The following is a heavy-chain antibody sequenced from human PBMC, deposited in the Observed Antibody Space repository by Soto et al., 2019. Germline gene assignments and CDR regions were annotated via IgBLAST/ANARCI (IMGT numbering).Heavy chain of an antibody. CDR1: GFTFSSYA. D-gene: IGHD3-3*01. Sequence: GGSLRLSCAASGFTFSSYAMHWVRQAPGKGLEWVAVISYDGSNKYYADSVKGRFTISRDNSKNTLYLQMNSLRAEDTAVYYCARDLITIFGVVISPAFDIWGQGTMVTVSS. CDR3: ARDLITIFGVVISPAFDI. CDR2: ISYDGSNK. J-gene: IGHJ3*02. V-gene: IGHV3-30-3*01.